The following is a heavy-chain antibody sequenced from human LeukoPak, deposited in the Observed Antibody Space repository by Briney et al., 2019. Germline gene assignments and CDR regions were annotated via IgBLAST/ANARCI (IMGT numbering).Heavy chain of an antibody. Sequence: SETLSLTCTVSGGSISSYYWSWIRQPPGKGLEWIGYIYYSGSTNYNPSLKSRVTISVDTSKNQFSLKLSSVTAADTAVYYCARDQYYDVSTYYEIDYWGQGTLVTVSS. V-gene: IGHV4-59*12. CDR1: GGSISSYY. CDR3: ARDQYYDVSTYYEIDY. D-gene: IGHD3-22*01. J-gene: IGHJ4*02. CDR2: IYYSGST.